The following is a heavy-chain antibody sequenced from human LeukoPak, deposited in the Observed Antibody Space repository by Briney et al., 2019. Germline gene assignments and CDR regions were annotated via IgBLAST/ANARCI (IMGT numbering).Heavy chain of an antibody. CDR3: ARAATVVTRRDY. CDR1: GFTVSSSY. V-gene: IGHV3-66*01. Sequence: HPGGSLRLSCAASGFTVSSSYMSWVRQAPGKGLEWVSVIYSGGSTYYADSVKGRFTISRDNSKYTLYLQMNSLRAEDTAVYYCARAATVVTRRDYWGQGTLVTVSS. CDR2: IYSGGST. J-gene: IGHJ4*02. D-gene: IGHD4-23*01.